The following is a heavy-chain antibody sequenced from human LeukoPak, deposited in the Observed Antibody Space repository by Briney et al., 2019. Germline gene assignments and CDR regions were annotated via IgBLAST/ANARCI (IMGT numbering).Heavy chain of an antibody. J-gene: IGHJ4*02. CDR2: ISYEGSNQ. V-gene: IGHV3-30*18. CDR3: AKDVRFLEWSLDS. CDR1: GFSLRNHG. D-gene: IGHD3-3*01. Sequence: RRSLRLSCAASGFSLRNHGMHWVRQAPGRGLEWMAFISYEGSNQYYAESVKGRFSISRDNSKNTMYLQMNSLKTEDTGVYHCAKDVRFLEWSLDSWGQGTQVIVFS.